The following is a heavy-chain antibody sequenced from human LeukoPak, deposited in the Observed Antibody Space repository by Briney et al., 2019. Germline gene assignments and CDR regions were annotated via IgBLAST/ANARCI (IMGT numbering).Heavy chain of an antibody. Sequence: GGSLRLSCAASGFTFDDYAMHWVRQAPGKGLEWVSGISWNSGSIDYADSVKGRFTISRDNAKNSLYLQMNSLRAEDMALYYCAKSIVGATMGAFDIWGQGTMVTVSS. CDR2: ISWNSGSI. J-gene: IGHJ3*02. CDR1: GFTFDDYA. V-gene: IGHV3-9*03. CDR3: AKSIVGATMGAFDI. D-gene: IGHD1-26*01.